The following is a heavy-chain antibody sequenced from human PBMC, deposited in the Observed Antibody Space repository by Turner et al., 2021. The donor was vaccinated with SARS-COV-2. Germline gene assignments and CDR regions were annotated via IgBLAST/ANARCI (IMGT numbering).Heavy chain of an antibody. Sequence: QLQLQESGAGLVKPSEPLSLTCTVAGGSISSSSYYWGWIRQPPGKGLEWIGSMDYSGSTYYNPSLKSRVTISVDTSKNQFSLKLSAVTAADTAVYYCARRSSRLGNWYFDLWGRGTLVTVSS. D-gene: IGHD2-15*01. J-gene: IGHJ2*01. CDR1: GGSISSSSYY. V-gene: IGHV4-39*01. CDR2: MDYSGST. CDR3: ARRSSRLGNWYFDL.